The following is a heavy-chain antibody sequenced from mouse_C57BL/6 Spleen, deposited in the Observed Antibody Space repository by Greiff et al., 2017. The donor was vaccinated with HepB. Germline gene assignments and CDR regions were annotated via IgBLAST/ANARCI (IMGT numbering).Heavy chain of an antibody. J-gene: IGHJ3*01. CDR1: GYTFTSYG. Sequence: QVQLQQSGAELARPGASVKLSCKASGYTFTSYGISWVKQRTGQGLEWIGEIYPRSGNTYYNEKFKGKATLTADKSSSTAYMELRSLTSEDSAVYFCARGDDGHYGEGVAYWGQGTLVTVSA. CDR3: ARGDDGHYGEGVAY. D-gene: IGHD2-3*01. V-gene: IGHV1-81*01. CDR2: IYPRSGNT.